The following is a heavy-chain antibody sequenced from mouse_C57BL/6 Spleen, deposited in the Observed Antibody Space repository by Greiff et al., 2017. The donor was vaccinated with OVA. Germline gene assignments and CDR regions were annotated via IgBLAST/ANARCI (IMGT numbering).Heavy chain of an antibody. J-gene: IGHJ3*01. CDR2: ISDGGSYT. D-gene: IGHD2-5*01. V-gene: IGHV5-4*01. Sequence: EVKLVESGGGLVKPGGSLKLSCAASGFTFSSYAMSWVRQTPEKRLEWVATISDGGSYTYYPDNVKGRFTISRDNAKNNLYLQMSHLKSEDTAMYYCAREAYYSNYEAWFAYWGQGTLVTVSA. CDR3: AREAYYSNYEAWFAY. CDR1: GFTFSSYA.